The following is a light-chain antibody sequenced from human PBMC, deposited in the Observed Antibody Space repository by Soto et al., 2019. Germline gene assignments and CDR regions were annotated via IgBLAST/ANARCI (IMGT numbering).Light chain of an antibody. CDR1: QSIDTW. V-gene: IGKV1-5*03. CDR2: KAS. CDR3: QQYNSYSGT. J-gene: IGKJ1*01. Sequence: DIQMTQSPSTLSASVGDRVTITCRASQSIDTWLAWHQQKPGQVPKLLISKASSLESGVPSRFSGSGSGTEFTPTISSLQPDDFATYYCQQYNSYSGTFGQGTKVDIK.